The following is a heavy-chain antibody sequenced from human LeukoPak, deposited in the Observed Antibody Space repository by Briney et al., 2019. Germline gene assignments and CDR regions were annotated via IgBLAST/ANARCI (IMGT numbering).Heavy chain of an antibody. J-gene: IGHJ4*02. V-gene: IGHV3-15*01. D-gene: IGHD3-22*01. CDR1: GFTFSNAW. CDR3: TTADYYDSSGYYYDYFDY. Sequence: GGSLRLSCAASGFTFSNAWMSWVRQSPGKGLEWVGRIKSKTGGGTTEYAAPVKGRITMSRDDSKNTLYLQMNSLKTEDTAVYYCTTADYYDSSGYYYDYFDYWGQGTLVTVSS. CDR2: IKSKTGGGTT.